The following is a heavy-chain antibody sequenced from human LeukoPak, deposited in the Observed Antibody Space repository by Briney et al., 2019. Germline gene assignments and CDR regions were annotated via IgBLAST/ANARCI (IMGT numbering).Heavy chain of an antibody. CDR1: GFTFSSYN. CDR3: ARDRAVYSDSRGYYPDAFDI. D-gene: IGHD3-22*01. Sequence: GGSLRLSCAASGFTFSSYNMNWVRQAPGKGLEWVSSISSRNNYIYLADSLKGRFTISRDNAKNSLYLQMNSLRAEDTAMYYCARDRAVYSDSRGYYPDAFDIWGQGTMVTVSS. J-gene: IGHJ3*02. V-gene: IGHV3-21*01. CDR2: ISSRNNYI.